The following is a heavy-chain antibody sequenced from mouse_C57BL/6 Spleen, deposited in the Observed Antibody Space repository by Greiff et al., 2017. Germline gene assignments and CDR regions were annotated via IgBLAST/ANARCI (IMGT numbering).Heavy chain of an antibody. CDR3: VRHGLLEDY. V-gene: IGHV10-1*01. Sequence: EVQGVESGGGLVQPKGSLKLSCAASGFSFNTYAMNWVRQAPGKGLEWVARIRSKSNNYATYYADSVKDRFTISRDDSESMLYLQMNNLKTEDTAMYYCVRHGLLEDYWGQGTSVTVSS. J-gene: IGHJ4*01. D-gene: IGHD1-1*01. CDR2: IRSKSNNYAT. CDR1: GFSFNTYA.